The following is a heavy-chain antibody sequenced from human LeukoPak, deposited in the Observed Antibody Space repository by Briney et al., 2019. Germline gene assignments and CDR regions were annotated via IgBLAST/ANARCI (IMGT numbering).Heavy chain of an antibody. J-gene: IGHJ5*02. CDR1: GASISSYY. D-gene: IGHD3-16*01. Sequence: SETLSLPCTVSGASISSYYWSWLRQPPGKGLEWIGFIYYSGSTSHNPSLMSRFTISVDTSKNQFSLKLSSVTAADTAVYYCARGGRNWFDPWGQGTLVTVSS. CDR2: IYYSGST. CDR3: ARGGRNWFDP. V-gene: IGHV4-59*01.